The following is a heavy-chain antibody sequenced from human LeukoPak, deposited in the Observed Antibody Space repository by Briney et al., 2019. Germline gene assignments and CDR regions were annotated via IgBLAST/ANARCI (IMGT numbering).Heavy chain of an antibody. J-gene: IGHJ4*02. CDR1: GGSISSYY. Sequence: SETLSLTCTVSGGSISSYYWSWIRQPPGKGLEWIGYIYYSGTTNYNPSLKSRVTISVDTSKDQFSLKLSSVTAADTAVYYCARGVYIAAAQYGYWGQGTLVTVSS. CDR2: IYYSGTT. V-gene: IGHV4-59*01. CDR3: ARGVYIAAAQYGY. D-gene: IGHD6-13*01.